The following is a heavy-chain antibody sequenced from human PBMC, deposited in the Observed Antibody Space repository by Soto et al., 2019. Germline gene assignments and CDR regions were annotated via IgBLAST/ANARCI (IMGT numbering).Heavy chain of an antibody. D-gene: IGHD4-17*01. J-gene: IGHJ4*02. V-gene: IGHV2-26*01. CDR2: IFSNDEK. CDR3: ARIIDMDYGDFLYYFDY. CDR1: GFSLSNARMG. Sequence: SGPTLVNPTETLTLTCTVSGFSLSNARMGVSWIRQPPGKALEWLAHIFSNDEKSYSTSLKSRLTISKDTSKSQVVLTMTNMDPVDTATYYCARIIDMDYGDFLYYFDYWGQGTLVTVSS.